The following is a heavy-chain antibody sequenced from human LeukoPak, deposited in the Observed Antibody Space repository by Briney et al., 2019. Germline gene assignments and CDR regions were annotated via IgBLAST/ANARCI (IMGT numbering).Heavy chain of an antibody. CDR1: GGSISSGSYY. CDR2: IYTSGST. J-gene: IGHJ5*02. CDR3: ARVIAAAGTVWFDP. D-gene: IGHD6-13*01. Sequence: SETLSLTCTVSGGSISSGSYYWSWIRQPAGKGLEWIGRIYTSGSTNYNPSLKSRVPISVDTSKNQFSLKLSSVTAADTAVYYCARVIAAAGTVWFDPWGQGTLVTVSS. V-gene: IGHV4-61*02.